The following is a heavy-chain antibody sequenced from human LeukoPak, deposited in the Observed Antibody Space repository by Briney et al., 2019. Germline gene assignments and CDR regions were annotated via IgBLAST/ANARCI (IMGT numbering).Heavy chain of an antibody. CDR2: IYTSGST. CDR3: ARGPPDCSSTSCYAFDAFDI. V-gene: IGHV4-61*02. Sequence: TLSLTCTVSGGSISSGSYYWSWIRQPAGKGLEWIGRIYTSGSTNYNPSLKSRVTISVDTSKNQFSLKLSSVTAADTAVYYCARGPPDCSSTSCYAFDAFDIWGQGTMVTVSS. CDR1: GGSISSGSYY. D-gene: IGHD2-2*01. J-gene: IGHJ3*02.